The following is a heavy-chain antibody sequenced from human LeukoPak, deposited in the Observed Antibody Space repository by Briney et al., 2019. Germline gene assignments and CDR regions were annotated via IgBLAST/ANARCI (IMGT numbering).Heavy chain of an antibody. CDR2: IYYSGST. J-gene: IGHJ4*02. V-gene: IGHV4-39*01. Sequence: SETLSLTCTVSGGSISSSSYYWGWIRQPPGKGLEWIGSIYYSGSTYYNPSLKSRVTISVDTSKNQFSLKLSSVTAADTAVYNCASLPRGVARPEPLDYWGQGTLVTVSS. D-gene: IGHD3-10*01. CDR1: GGSISSSSYY. CDR3: ASLPRGVARPEPLDY.